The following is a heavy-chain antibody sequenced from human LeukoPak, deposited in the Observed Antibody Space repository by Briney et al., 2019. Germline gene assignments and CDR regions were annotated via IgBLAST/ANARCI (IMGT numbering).Heavy chain of an antibody. CDR1: GFTFSSNG. V-gene: IGHV3-33*08. J-gene: IGHJ4*02. D-gene: IGHD3-22*01. Sequence: GGSLRLSCAASGFTFSSNGMHWVRQAPGKGLEWVAVIWYDGSNKYYADSVKGRFTISRDNSKNTLYLQMNSLRAEDTAVYYCARDYYDSSGQSYFDYWGQGTLVTVSS. CDR2: IWYDGSNK. CDR3: ARDYYDSSGQSYFDY.